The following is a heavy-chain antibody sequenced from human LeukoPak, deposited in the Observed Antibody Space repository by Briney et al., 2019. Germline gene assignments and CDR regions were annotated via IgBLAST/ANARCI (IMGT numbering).Heavy chain of an antibody. V-gene: IGHV3-13*01. CDR3: TLGAYWNDDKNAFHT. D-gene: IGHD1-1*01. CDR1: GLTFSSYD. CDR2: IGATGVT. J-gene: IGHJ3*02. Sequence: GGSLRLSCAASGLTFSSYDMHWVRQAPGEGLEWVSTIGATGVTYYPGSVKGRFTVSRENAKNSLYLQMSGLRAADTAVYSCTLGAYWNDDKNAFHTWGQGTMVTVSS.